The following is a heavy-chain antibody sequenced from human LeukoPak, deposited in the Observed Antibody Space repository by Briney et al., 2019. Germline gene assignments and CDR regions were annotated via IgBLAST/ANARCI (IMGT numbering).Heavy chain of an antibody. CDR1: GFTFNDYW. Sequence: GESLRLSCVGSGFTFNDYWIHWVRQAPGKGLVWVSAIKTDGSAMQYADSVKGRFAISRDNAKNTVYLQMNSLRDEDTAVYYCVGDRTVSTILDYWGQGTLVTVSS. D-gene: IGHD5/OR15-5a*01. J-gene: IGHJ4*02. CDR3: VGDRTVSTILDY. V-gene: IGHV3-74*03. CDR2: IKTDGSAM.